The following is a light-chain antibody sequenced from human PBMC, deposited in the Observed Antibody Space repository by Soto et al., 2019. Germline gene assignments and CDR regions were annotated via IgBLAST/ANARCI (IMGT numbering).Light chain of an antibody. Sequence: QSALTQPPSASGSPGQSVTISCTGTSSDVGGYNYVSWYQQHPGKAPKLMIYEVSKRPSGVPDRCSGSKSGHTASLTVSGLQAKDEADYYNSSYAGINKFYALGTRTKLTVL. CDR2: EVS. CDR3: SSYAGINKFYA. CDR1: SSDVGGYNY. J-gene: IGLJ1*01. V-gene: IGLV2-8*01.